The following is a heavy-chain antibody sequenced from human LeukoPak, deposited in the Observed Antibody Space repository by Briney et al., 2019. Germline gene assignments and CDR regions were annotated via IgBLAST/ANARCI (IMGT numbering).Heavy chain of an antibody. CDR3: ATDYNDGGLGH. CDR1: GDSFGSSSFH. V-gene: IGHV4-39*07. J-gene: IGHJ4*02. Sequence: SETLSLTCTVAGDSFGSSSFHWGWIRQPPGKGLEWIGSFFYGGGTYYSPSLKSRVSISIDTSKRQFSLRLTSVTAADTAVYYCATDYNDGGLGHWGQGTLVTVSS. D-gene: IGHD3-22*01. CDR2: FFYGGGT.